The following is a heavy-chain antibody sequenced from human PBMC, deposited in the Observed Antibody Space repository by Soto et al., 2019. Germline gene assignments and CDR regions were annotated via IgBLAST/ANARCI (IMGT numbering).Heavy chain of an antibody. J-gene: IGHJ4*02. Sequence: QLQLQESGPGLVKPSQTLSLTCAVSGGSISSGGYSWSWIRQPPGKGLEWIGYIYHSGSTYYNPSLKSRVTISVDRSKNQFSLKLSSVTAADTAVYYCARDDVVAQKFDYWGQGTLVTVSS. D-gene: IGHD2-15*01. V-gene: IGHV4-30-2*01. CDR2: IYHSGST. CDR3: ARDDVVAQKFDY. CDR1: GGSISSGGYS.